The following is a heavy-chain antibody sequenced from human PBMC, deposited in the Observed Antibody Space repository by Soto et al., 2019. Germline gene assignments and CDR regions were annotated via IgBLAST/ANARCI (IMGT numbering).Heavy chain of an antibody. CDR2: INHSGST. J-gene: IGHJ4*02. Sequence: NPSETLSLTCAVYGGSFSGHYWSWIRQPPGKGLEWIGEINHSGSTNYNPSLKSRVTISVDTSKNQFSLKLSSVTAADTAVYYCARGFNPGYSSSWYYWGQGTLVTVSS. D-gene: IGHD6-13*01. CDR1: GGSFSGHY. CDR3: ARGFNPGYSSSWYY. V-gene: IGHV4-34*01.